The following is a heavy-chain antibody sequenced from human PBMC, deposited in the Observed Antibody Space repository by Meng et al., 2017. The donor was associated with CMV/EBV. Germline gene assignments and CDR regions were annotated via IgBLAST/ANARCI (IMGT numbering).Heavy chain of an antibody. V-gene: IGHV1-2*02. CDR3: ARDARIAARRGDY. J-gene: IGHJ4*02. D-gene: IGHD6-6*01. Sequence: CKASRYTFTGYYMHWVRQAPGQGLEWMRWINPNSGGTNYAQKFQGRVTMTRDTSISTAYMELSRLRSDDTAVYYCARDARIAARRGDYWGQGTLVTVSS. CDR1: RYTFTGYY. CDR2: INPNSGGT.